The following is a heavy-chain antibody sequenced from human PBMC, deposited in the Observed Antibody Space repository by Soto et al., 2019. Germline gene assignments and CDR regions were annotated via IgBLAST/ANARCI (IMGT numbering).Heavy chain of an antibody. J-gene: IGHJ6*02. CDR2: ISAYNGNT. CDR3: ARGGFLEWLFYQINFYGMDV. CDR1: GYTFTSYG. D-gene: IGHD3-3*01. Sequence: VASVKVSCKASGYTFTSYGISWVRQAPGQGLEWMGWISAYNGNTNYAQKLQGRVTMTTDTSTSTDYMELRSLRSDDTAVYYCARGGFLEWLFYQINFYGMDVWGQGTTVTVS. V-gene: IGHV1-18*04.